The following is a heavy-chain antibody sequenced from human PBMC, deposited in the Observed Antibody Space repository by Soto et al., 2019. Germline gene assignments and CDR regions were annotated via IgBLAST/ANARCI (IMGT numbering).Heavy chain of an antibody. CDR2: IIPIFGTA. Sequence: GASVKVSCKASGGTFSSYAISWVRQAPGQGLEWMGGIIPIFGTANYAQKFQGRVTITADESTSTAYMELSSRRSEDTAVYYCARDLRSGGSCYAYWGQGTLVTVSS. CDR3: ARDLRSGGSCYAY. D-gene: IGHD2-15*01. J-gene: IGHJ4*02. CDR1: GGTFSSYA. V-gene: IGHV1-69*13.